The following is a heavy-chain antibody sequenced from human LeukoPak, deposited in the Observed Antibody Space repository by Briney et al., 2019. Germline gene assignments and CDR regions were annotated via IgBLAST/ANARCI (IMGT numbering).Heavy chain of an antibody. J-gene: IGHJ3*02. CDR1: GGSISSSY. CDR2: IYYSGST. Sequence: SETLSLTCAVSGGSISSSYWSWIRQPPGKGLEWIGYIYYSGSTYYNPSLKSRVTISVDTSKNQFSLKLSSVTAADTAMYYCARGRSSFNIWGQGTMVTVSS. D-gene: IGHD6-19*01. CDR3: ARGRSSFNI. V-gene: IGHV4-59*01.